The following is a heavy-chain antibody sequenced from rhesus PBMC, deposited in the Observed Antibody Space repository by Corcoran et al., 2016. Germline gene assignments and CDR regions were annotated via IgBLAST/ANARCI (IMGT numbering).Heavy chain of an antibody. CDR3: ARGIAATGTFDS. D-gene: IGHD6-31*01. Sequence: QLQLQESGPGLVKPSETLSVTCAVSGGSISSSYWSWIRQAPGKGLEGVGDFYRSGSRPNYTPSLKRRFTLSVDTAKNQFSRKLSSVTAADTAVYYCARGIAATGTFDSWGQGVLVTVSS. CDR2: FYRSGSRP. V-gene: IGHV4-169*01. CDR1: GGSISSSY. J-gene: IGHJ4*01.